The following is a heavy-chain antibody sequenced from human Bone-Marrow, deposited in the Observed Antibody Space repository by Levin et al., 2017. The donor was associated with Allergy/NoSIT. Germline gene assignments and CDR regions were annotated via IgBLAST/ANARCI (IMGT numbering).Heavy chain of an antibody. CDR1: GFTFHDYG. CDR2: INWNGGST. V-gene: IGHV3-20*04. D-gene: IGHD2-2*01. Sequence: GESLKISCAASGFTFHDYGMSWVRQAPGKGLEWVSGINWNGGSTGYTDSVKGRFSISRDNAKNFVYLQMNGLGAEDMALYYCARGFCSTTSCYREGSDVWGQGTMVTVSS. CDR3: ARGFCSTTSCYREGSDV. J-gene: IGHJ3*01.